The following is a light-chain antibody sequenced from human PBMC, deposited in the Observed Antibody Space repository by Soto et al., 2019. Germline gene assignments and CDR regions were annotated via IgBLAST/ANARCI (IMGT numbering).Light chain of an antibody. V-gene: IGLV2-18*02. CDR2: EVS. J-gene: IGLJ1*01. Sequence: QLVLTQPPSVSGSPGQSVAISCTGTSSDVGSFNRVSWYQQPPGTAPKLIISEVSNRPSGVPDRFSGSKSGNTASLTISGLQAEDEADYYCSSYTITNTYVFGTGTKLTVL. CDR3: SSYTITNTYV. CDR1: SSDVGSFNR.